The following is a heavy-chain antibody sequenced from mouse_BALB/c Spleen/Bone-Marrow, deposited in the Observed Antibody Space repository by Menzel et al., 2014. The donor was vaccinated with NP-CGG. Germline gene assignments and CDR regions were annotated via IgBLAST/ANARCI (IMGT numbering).Heavy chain of an antibody. V-gene: IGHV7-3*02. J-gene: IGHJ4*01. CDR1: GFTFTDYY. Sequence: VQLKDSGGGLVQPGGSLRPSCTTSGFTFTDYYMSWVRQPPGKALEWLAFIRNKAYGYTTEYSASVRGRFTISRDNSQSILYLQMNTLRAEDSATYYCARFPMDYWGQGTSVTVPS. CDR3: ARFPMDY. CDR2: IRNKAYGYTT.